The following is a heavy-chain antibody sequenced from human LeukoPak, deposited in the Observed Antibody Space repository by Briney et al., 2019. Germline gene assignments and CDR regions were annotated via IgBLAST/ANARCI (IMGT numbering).Heavy chain of an antibody. V-gene: IGHV3-21*01. CDR3: ARDNYVWGSYRYDYFDY. Sequence: GGSLRLSCAASGFTFSPYSMNWVRQAPGKGLEWVSSISSSSSYVYYADSVKGRFTISRDNAKNPLYLQMNSLRAEDTAVYYCARDNYVWGSYRYDYFDYWGQGTLVTVSS. CDR1: GFTFSPYS. D-gene: IGHD3-16*02. CDR2: ISSSSSYV. J-gene: IGHJ4*02.